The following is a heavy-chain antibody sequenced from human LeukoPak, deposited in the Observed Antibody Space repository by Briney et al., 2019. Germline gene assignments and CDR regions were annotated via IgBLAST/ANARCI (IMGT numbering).Heavy chain of an antibody. J-gene: IGHJ5*02. V-gene: IGHV3-74*01. Sequence: GGSLRLSCAASGFTFSSCEMNWVRQGPGKGLVWVSRISTDGSSTDYADSVKGRFTISRENAKNTLYLQMNSLRAEDTAVYYCARTRTLPIAGGFDTWGQGSLVTVSS. D-gene: IGHD3-16*01. CDR2: ISTDGSST. CDR3: ARTRTLPIAGGFDT. CDR1: GFTFSSCE.